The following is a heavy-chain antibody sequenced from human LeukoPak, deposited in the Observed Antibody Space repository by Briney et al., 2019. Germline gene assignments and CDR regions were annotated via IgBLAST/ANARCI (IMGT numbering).Heavy chain of an antibody. Sequence: SETLSLTCTVSGASITSYYWSWIRQPAGKGLEWIGRIYSSGSTNYNPSLKSRVTMSVDTSKNHFSLKLTSVTAADTAVYYCARTTVAGAWDYWGQGSLVTVSS. CDR2: IYSSGST. D-gene: IGHD6-19*01. CDR3: ARTTVAGAWDY. CDR1: GASITSYY. J-gene: IGHJ4*02. V-gene: IGHV4-4*07.